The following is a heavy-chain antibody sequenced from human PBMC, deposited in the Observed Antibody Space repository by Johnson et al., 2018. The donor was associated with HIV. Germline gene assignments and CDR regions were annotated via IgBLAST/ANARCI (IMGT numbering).Heavy chain of an antibody. CDR3: ARERIGYSSSGDAFDI. CDR1: GFTFSSYA. CDR2: IGAAGDT. J-gene: IGHJ3*02. Sequence: EQLVESGGGVVQPGRSLRLSCAASGFTFSSYAMHWVRQAPGKGLEWVAVIGAAGDTYYPGSVKGRFTISRENAKNSLYLQMNSLRAGDTAVYYCARERIGYSSSGDAFDIWGQGTMVTVSS. D-gene: IGHD6-13*01. V-gene: IGHV3-13*01.